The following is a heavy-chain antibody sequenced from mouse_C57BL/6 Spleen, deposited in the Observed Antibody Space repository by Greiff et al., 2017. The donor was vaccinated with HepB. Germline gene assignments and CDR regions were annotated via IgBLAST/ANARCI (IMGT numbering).Heavy chain of an antibody. J-gene: IGHJ3*01. V-gene: IGHV1-50*01. CDR2: IDPSDSYT. Sequence: VQLVESGAELVKPGASVKLSCKASGYTFTSYWMQWVKQRPGQGLEWIGEIDPSDSYTNYNQKFKGKATLTVDTSSSTAYMQLSSLTSEDSAVYYCARKGGPAWFAYWGQGTLVTVSA. CDR3: ARKGGPAWFAY. CDR1: GYTFTSYW.